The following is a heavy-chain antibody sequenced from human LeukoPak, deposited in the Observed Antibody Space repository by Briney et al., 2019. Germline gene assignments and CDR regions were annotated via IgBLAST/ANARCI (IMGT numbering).Heavy chain of an antibody. J-gene: IGHJ4*02. CDR2: ISTGGSTR. D-gene: IGHD2-8*02. CDR1: GFTFSSYE. V-gene: IGHV3-48*03. CDR3: ARDGFCTGGTCYIPSSFDL. Sequence: GGSLRLSCAASGFTFSSYEMNWVRQAPGKGLEWVSYISTGGSTRYYADSVKGRFIISRDNAKNSLYLQMNGLRAEDTAVYYCARDGFCTGGTCYIPSSFDLWGQGTLVTVSS.